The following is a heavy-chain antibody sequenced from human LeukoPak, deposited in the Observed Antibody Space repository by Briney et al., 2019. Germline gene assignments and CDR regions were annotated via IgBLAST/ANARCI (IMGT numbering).Heavy chain of an antibody. CDR2: IYPGDPDT. Sequence: GESLKISCKSSGYSFTSYWIGWVRQMPGKGLEWMGIIYPGDPDTRYSPSFRGQVTISADKSISTAYLQWSSLKASDTAMYYCARQGSTCCTDAFDIWGQGTMVTVSS. CDR1: GYSFTSYW. CDR3: ARQGSTCCTDAFDI. J-gene: IGHJ3*02. V-gene: IGHV5-51*01. D-gene: IGHD2-2*01.